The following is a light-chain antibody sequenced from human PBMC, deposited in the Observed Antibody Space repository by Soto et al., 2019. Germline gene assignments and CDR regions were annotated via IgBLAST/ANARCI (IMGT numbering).Light chain of an antibody. V-gene: IGLV2-14*01. CDR3: SSFTSTNTVL. CDR2: NVS. CDR1: SSDVGGYNY. Sequence: QSVLTQPASVSGSPGQSITSSCTGTSSDVGGYNYVSWYQQHPGKAPKLMIYNVSNRPSGVSNRFSGSKSGNTASLTISGLQAEDEGHYYCSSFTSTNTVLFGGGTKLTVL. J-gene: IGLJ2*01.